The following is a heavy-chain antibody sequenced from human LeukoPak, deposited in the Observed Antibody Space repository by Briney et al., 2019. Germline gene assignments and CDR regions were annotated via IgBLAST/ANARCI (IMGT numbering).Heavy chain of an antibody. Sequence: SETLSLTCTVSGGSISNYYGSWIRQPPGKGLEWVGYIYYSGSTNYNPSLKSRVTISVDTSKNQFSLKLSSVTAADTAVYYCARSLWFGEWWFDPWGQGTLVTVSS. CDR1: GGSISNYY. V-gene: IGHV4-59*01. J-gene: IGHJ5*02. CDR2: IYYSGST. D-gene: IGHD3-10*01. CDR3: ARSLWFGEWWFDP.